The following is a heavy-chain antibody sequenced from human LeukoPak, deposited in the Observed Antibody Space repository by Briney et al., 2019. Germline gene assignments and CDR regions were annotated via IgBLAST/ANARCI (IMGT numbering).Heavy chain of an antibody. D-gene: IGHD3-10*01. V-gene: IGHV3-7*01. CDR3: AKDQSILWFAFDY. CDR2: IRQDGDTK. Sequence: GGSLRLSCAASGFPFNAYWMTWVRQAPGKGLEWVANIRQDGDTKYYVDSVKGRFTISRDNSKNTVHLQMNSLRPEDTAVYHCAKDQSILWFAFDYWGQGALVTVSS. CDR1: GFPFNAYW. J-gene: IGHJ4*02.